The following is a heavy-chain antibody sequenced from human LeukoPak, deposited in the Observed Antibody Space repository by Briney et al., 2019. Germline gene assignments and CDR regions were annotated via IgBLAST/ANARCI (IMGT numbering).Heavy chain of an antibody. CDR3: ARAGGYYDILTDFYQVPGYSDY. V-gene: IGHV4-59*01. D-gene: IGHD3-9*01. CDR2: IYYSGST. J-gene: IGHJ4*02. Sequence: SETLSLTCTVSGGSTSSYYWSWIRQPPGKGLEWIGYIYYSGSTNYNPSLKSRVTISVDTSKNQFSLKLSSVTAADTAVYYCARAGGYYDILTDFYQVPGYSDYWGQGTLVTVSS. CDR1: GGSTSSYY.